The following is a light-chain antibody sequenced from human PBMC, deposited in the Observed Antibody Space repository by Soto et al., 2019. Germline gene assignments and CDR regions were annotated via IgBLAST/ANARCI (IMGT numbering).Light chain of an antibody. Sequence: EIVLTQSPGTLSLSPGERATLSCRASQSISNDYLAWYQQKPGQAPRLLIYGASSRATGIPDRFGGSGSGTDFNLTISRLEPEDVAVYFCQHYVAAPLAFGGGTKVEIK. CDR2: GAS. CDR3: QHYVAAPLA. CDR1: QSISNDY. J-gene: IGKJ4*01. V-gene: IGKV3-20*01.